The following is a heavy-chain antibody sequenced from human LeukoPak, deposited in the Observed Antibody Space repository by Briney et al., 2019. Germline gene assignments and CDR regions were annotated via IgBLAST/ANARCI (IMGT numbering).Heavy chain of an antibody. CDR2: INHSGST. V-gene: IGHV4-34*01. CDR1: GGSFSGYY. CDR3: ARGARGYSYGYKRPWFDP. Sequence: SETLSLTCAAYGGSFSGYYWSWIRQPPGKGLEWIGEINHSGSTNYNPSPKSRVTTSVDTSKNQFSLKVSSVTAADTAVYYCARGARGYSYGYKRPWFDPWGQGTVVTVSS. D-gene: IGHD5-18*01. J-gene: IGHJ5*02.